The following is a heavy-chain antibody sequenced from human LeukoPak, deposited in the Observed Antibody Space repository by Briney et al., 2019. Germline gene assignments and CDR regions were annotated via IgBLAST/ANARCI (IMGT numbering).Heavy chain of an antibody. Sequence: SETLSLTWTVSGXSISNYYGSWIRQPPGKGLEWIGYIYYSGSTNYNPSLKSRITISVDTSKNQFSLRLSSVTAADTAVYYCARHSRLDKSSLSWADYWGQGTLVTVSS. J-gene: IGHJ4*02. V-gene: IGHV4-59*08. CDR1: GXSISNYY. D-gene: IGHD2-2*03. CDR2: IYYSGST. CDR3: ARHSRLDKSSLSWADY.